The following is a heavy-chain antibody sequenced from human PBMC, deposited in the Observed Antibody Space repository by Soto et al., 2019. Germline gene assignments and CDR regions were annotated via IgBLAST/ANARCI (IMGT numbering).Heavy chain of an antibody. Sequence: GGSLRLSCATSGFTLSSYSMYWVRQAPGKGLEWISYISPTSSTIYYADSVKGRFTVSRDNAKNSLYLQMNSLRDEDTAVYYCARDHKICTNGVCYRWFDPWGQGTLVTVSS. CDR2: ISPTSSTI. CDR1: GFTLSSYS. D-gene: IGHD2-8*01. V-gene: IGHV3-48*02. J-gene: IGHJ5*02. CDR3: ARDHKICTNGVCYRWFDP.